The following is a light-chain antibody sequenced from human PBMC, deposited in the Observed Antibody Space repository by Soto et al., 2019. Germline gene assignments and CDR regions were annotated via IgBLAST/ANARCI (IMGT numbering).Light chain of an antibody. J-gene: IGKJ1*01. CDR2: DAS. V-gene: IGKV3-11*01. Sequence: EIVFTQSPATLSLSPGDTATLSCRASQRVSKYLAWYQQKPGQAPRLLIYDASARATGIPVRFSGSGSGTDFTLTISSXEPEDFAVYYCQQRHNWPRTFGQGTKVDIK. CDR1: QRVSKY. CDR3: QQRHNWPRT.